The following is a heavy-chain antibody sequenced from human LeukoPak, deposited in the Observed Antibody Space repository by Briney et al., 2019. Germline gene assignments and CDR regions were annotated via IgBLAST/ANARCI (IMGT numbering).Heavy chain of an antibody. Sequence: GGSLRLSCAASGFTFGSYWMNWARQAPGKGLEWVASINHNGNVNYYVDSVKGRFTISRDNAKNSLYLQMSNLRAEDTAVYFCARGGGLDVWGRGATVTVSS. CDR3: ARGGGLDV. CDR2: INHNGNVN. D-gene: IGHD3-16*01. V-gene: IGHV3-7*03. CDR1: GFTFGSYW. J-gene: IGHJ6*02.